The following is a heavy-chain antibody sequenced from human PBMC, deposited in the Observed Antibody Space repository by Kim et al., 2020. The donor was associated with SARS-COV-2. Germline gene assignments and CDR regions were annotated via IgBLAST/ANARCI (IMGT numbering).Heavy chain of an antibody. V-gene: IGHV3-7*03. CDR1: GFTFSSYW. CDR3: ARDIVVDGSGSYYKTYYYDYGMNV. CDR2: IKQDGSEK. J-gene: IGHJ6*02. Sequence: GGSLRLSCAASGFTFSSYWMSWVRQAPGKGLEWVSNIKQDGSEKYYVDSVKGRFTISRDNAKNSLYLQMNSLRAEDTAVYYCARDIVVDGSGSYYKTYYYDYGMNVWGHGAPVTVSS. D-gene: IGHD3-10*01.